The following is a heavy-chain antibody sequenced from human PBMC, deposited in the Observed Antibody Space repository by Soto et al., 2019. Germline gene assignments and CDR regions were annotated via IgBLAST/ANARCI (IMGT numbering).Heavy chain of an antibody. J-gene: IGHJ4*02. CDR2: IIPIFGTA. D-gene: IGHD3-10*01. V-gene: IGHV1-69*01. CDR3: ASFLLGGHYRFAY. CDR1: GGTFSSYA. Sequence: QVQLVQSGAEVKKPGSSVKVSCKASGGTFSSYAISWVRQAPGQGLEWMGGIIPIFGTANYAQKCQGRVTITADESTSTGYMELSSLRSEDTAVYYCASFLLGGHYRFAYWGQGTLVTVSS.